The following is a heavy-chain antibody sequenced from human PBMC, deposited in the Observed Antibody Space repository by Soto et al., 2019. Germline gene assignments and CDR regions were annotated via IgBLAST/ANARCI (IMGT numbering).Heavy chain of an antibody. Sequence: GASVKVSCKASGYTFTGYYMHWVRQAPGQGLEWMGWINPNSGGTNYAQKFQGRVTMTRDTSISTAYMELSRLRSDDTAVYYCASLEDSRNIAAADYWGQGTLVTVSS. CDR2: INPNSGGT. CDR3: ASLEDSRNIAAADY. V-gene: IGHV1-2*02. D-gene: IGHD6-13*01. J-gene: IGHJ4*02. CDR1: GYTFTGYY.